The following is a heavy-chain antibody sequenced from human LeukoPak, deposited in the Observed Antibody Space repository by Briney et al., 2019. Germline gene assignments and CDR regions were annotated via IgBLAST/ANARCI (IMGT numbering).Heavy chain of an antibody. CDR1: GGSISSYY. V-gene: IGHV4-34*01. J-gene: IGHJ5*02. CDR3: ARRDYCTSTSCYESYNWFDP. D-gene: IGHD2-2*01. Sequence: PSETLSLTCAVSGGSISSYYWSWIRQPPGKGLEWIGEINHSGSTNYSPSLKSRVTISVDTSNNQFFLKLSSVTAADTAIYYCARRDYCTSTSCYESYNWFDPWGQGNLVTVSS. CDR2: INHSGST.